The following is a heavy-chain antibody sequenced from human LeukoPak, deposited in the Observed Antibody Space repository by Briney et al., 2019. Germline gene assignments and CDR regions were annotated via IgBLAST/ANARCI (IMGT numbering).Heavy chain of an antibody. CDR3: AKDDAWGRFYH. J-gene: IGHJ1*01. CDR1: GFTFSSHG. V-gene: IGHV3-23*01. CDR2: SSSIGGRT. D-gene: IGHD3-16*01. Sequence: PGGSLRLSCAASGFTFSSHGMNWVRQAPGKGLGWVSGSSSIGGRTYYADSVKGRFTVTRDNSRNTLYLQMNSLRAEDTGVYYCAKDDAWGRFYHWGQGTLVTVSS.